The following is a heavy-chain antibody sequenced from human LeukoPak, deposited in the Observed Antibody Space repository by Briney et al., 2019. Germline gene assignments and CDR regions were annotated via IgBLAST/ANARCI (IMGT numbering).Heavy chain of an antibody. J-gene: IGHJ6*02. V-gene: IGHV3-33*01. CDR1: GFTFSSCG. D-gene: IGHD6-13*01. CDR3: ARMYYSSRDYYYYGMDV. CDR2: IWYGGSNK. Sequence: GSLRLSCAASGFTFSSCGMHWVRQAPGKGLEWVAGIWYGGSNKYYADSVKGRFTISRDNSKNTLYLQMNSLRAEDTAVYYCARMYYSSRDYYYYGMDVWGQGTTVTVSS.